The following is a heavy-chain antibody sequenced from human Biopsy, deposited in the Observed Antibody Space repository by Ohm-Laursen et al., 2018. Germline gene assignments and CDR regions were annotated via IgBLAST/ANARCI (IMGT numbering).Heavy chain of an antibody. CDR2: IKSKFDGETT. J-gene: IGHJ6*02. Sequence: SLRLSCSASGFPFGDAWMSWIRQAPGKGLEWVVRIKSKFDGETTDYAAPVKGRFIISRDDSKSTLFLQMNSLKVEDTGVYFCSTGGGDFYYNGMDVWGQGTTVTVSS. CDR1: GFPFGDAW. V-gene: IGHV3-15*01. D-gene: IGHD3-16*01. CDR3: STGGGDFYYNGMDV.